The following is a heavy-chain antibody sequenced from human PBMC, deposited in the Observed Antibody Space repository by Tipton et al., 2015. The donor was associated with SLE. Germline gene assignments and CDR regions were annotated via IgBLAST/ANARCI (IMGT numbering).Heavy chain of an antibody. D-gene: IGHD3-16*02. V-gene: IGHV4-34*01. Sequence: TLSLTCAVYGGSFSGYYWNWIRQSPGKGLEWIGEINHSGSSNYSPSLKSRVTLSVDTSKSQFSLKLSSVTAADTAVYYCARGYRLLASRPRNYMDVWGKGTTVTISS. CDR3: ARGYRLLASRPRNYMDV. J-gene: IGHJ6*03. CDR2: INHSGSS. CDR1: GGSFSGYY.